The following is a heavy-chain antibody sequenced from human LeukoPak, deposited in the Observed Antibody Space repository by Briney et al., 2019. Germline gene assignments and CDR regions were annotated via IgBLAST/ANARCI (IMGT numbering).Heavy chain of an antibody. D-gene: IGHD2-15*01. CDR1: GFTFSSYA. CDR2: ISGSGGST. CDR3: AKDGSSYCSGGSCYFFDY. V-gene: IGHV3-23*01. J-gene: IGHJ4*02. Sequence: GGSLRLSCAASGFTFSSYATSWVRQAPGKGLEWVSAISGSGGSTYYADSVKGRFTISRDNSKNTLYLQMNSLRAEDTAVYYCAKDGSSYCSGGSCYFFDYWGQGTLVTVSS.